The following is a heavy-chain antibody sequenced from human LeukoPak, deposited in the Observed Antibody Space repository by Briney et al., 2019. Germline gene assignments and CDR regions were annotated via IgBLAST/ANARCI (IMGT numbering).Heavy chain of an antibody. J-gene: IGHJ4*02. CDR3: ATEPPSPLNY. D-gene: IGHD1-14*01. CDR1: GFTFSSYS. Sequence: GGSLRLSCAASGFTFSSYSMNWVRQAPGKGLEWVSSISSSSSYIYYADSMKGRFTISGDNAKNSLYLQMNSLRAEDTAVYYCATEPPSPLNYWGQGTLVTVSS. V-gene: IGHV3-21*01. CDR2: ISSSSSYI.